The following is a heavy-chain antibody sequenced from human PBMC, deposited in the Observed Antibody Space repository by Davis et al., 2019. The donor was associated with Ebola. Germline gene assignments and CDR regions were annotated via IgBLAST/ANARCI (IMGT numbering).Heavy chain of an antibody. D-gene: IGHD6-13*01. J-gene: IGHJ4*02. Sequence: PETLSPTCTVSGGSTSSYYRSWNRQLPGKGLEWIGYIYSSGSTTYNPSLKSRVTISVNTSKNQFSLKLSSVTAADTAVYYCARGRSIAAAWGQGTLVTVSS. CDR3: ARGRSIAAA. CDR1: GGSTSSYY. V-gene: IGHV4-59*08. CDR2: IYSSGST.